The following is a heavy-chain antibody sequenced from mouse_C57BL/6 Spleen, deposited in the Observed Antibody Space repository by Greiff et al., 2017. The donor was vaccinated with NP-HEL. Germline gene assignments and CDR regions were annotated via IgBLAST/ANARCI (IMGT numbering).Heavy chain of an antibody. CDR2: ISDGGSYT. D-gene: IGHD1-1*01. J-gene: IGHJ2*01. CDR1: GFTFSSYA. V-gene: IGHV5-4*01. Sequence: EVQGVEYGGGLVKPGGSLKLSCAASGFTFSSYAMSWVRQTPEKRLEWVATISDGGSYTYYPDNVKGRFTISRDNAKNNLYLQMSHLKSEDTAMYYCARDLYYYGSSYGYFDYWGQGTTLTVSS. CDR3: ARDLYYYGSSYGYFDY.